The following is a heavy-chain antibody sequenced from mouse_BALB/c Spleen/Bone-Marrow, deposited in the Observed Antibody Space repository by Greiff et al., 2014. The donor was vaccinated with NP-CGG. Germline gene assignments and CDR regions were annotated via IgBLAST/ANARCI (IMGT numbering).Heavy chain of an antibody. CDR3: ARRYYAMDY. CDR2: ISYSGIT. CDR1: GYSITSDYA. Sequence: VQLQQSGPGLVKPSQSLSLTCTVTGYSITSDYAWNWIRQFPGNKLEWMGYISYSGITSYNPSLKSRISITRDTSKNQFFLQLNSVTTEDTATYYCARRYYAMDYWGQGTSVIVSS. V-gene: IGHV3-2*02. J-gene: IGHJ4*01.